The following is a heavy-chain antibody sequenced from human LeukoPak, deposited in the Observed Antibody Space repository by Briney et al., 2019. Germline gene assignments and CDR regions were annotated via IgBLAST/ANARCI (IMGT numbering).Heavy chain of an antibody. CDR1: GFTFGSYS. CDR2: ISSSSSYI. Sequence: GGSLRLSCAASGFTFGSYSMNWVRQAPGKGLEWVSSISSSSSYIYYADSVKGRFTIFRDNAKNSLYLQMNSLRAEDTAVYYCARDLWYSGYDPPYWGQGTLVTVSS. J-gene: IGHJ4*02. V-gene: IGHV3-21*01. D-gene: IGHD5-12*01. CDR3: ARDLWYSGYDPPY.